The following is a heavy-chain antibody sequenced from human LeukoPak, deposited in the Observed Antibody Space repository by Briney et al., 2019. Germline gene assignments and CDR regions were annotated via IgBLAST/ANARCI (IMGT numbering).Heavy chain of an antibody. Sequence: GASVEVSCKASGYSFTSNYIHWVRQAPGQGLEWMGRINPNSGGTKYAQKFQNRVTMTSDTSVSTAYMELNGLRSDDTAIYYCTRSWIQLWTPDFDHWGQGTLVTVSS. V-gene: IGHV1-2*06. J-gene: IGHJ4*02. CDR3: TRSWIQLWTPDFDH. D-gene: IGHD5-18*01. CDR1: GYSFTSNY. CDR2: INPNSGGT.